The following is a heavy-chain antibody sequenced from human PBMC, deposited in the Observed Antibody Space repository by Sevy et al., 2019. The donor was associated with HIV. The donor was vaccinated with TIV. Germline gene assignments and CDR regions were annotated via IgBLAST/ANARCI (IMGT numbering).Heavy chain of an antibody. CDR1: GYNFRSYN. CDR3: ARELGPFDY. V-gene: IGHV7-4-1*02. CDR2: IKTNTGNP. D-gene: IGHD3-16*01. J-gene: IGHJ4*02. Sequence: ASVKVSCKASGYNFRSYNMNWVRQAPGQGLEWMGGIKTNTGNPTYVQGFTGRFVFSLDTSISTAYLEISSLKAEDTAVYYCARELGPFDYWGQGTRVTVSS.